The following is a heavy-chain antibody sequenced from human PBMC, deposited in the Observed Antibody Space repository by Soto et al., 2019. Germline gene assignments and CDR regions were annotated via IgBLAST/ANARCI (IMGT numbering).Heavy chain of an antibody. CDR3: ARDLCGDAGGKDYYYYGMDV. V-gene: IGHV4-4*07. Sequence: TSETLSLTCTVSGGSISSSYWSWIRQPAGKGLEWIGRIYTSGSTNYNPSLKSRVTMSVDTSKNQFSLKLSSVTAADTAVYYCARDLCGDAGGKDYYYYGMDVWGQGTTVTVSS. J-gene: IGHJ6*02. D-gene: IGHD2-15*01. CDR1: GGSISSSY. CDR2: IYTSGST.